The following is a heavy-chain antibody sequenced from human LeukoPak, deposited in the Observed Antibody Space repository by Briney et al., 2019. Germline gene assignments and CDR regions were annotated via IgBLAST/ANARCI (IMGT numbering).Heavy chain of an antibody. CDR3: ARALKVGAHW. J-gene: IGHJ4*02. Sequence: GGSLRLSCSASGFTFNRFYLHWVRQAPGKGLEFVSHISSNGATTYYADSVKGRFTISRDNSKNTLYLQMNSLRAEDTAVYYCARALKVGAHWGGQGTLVTVSS. CDR1: GFTFNRFY. D-gene: IGHD1-26*01. V-gene: IGHV3-64*04. CDR2: ISSNGATT.